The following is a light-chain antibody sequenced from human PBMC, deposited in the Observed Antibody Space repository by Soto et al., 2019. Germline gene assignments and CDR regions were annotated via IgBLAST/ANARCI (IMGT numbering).Light chain of an antibody. CDR3: RSYTSSSTLV. CDR2: EVS. J-gene: IGLJ3*02. V-gene: IGLV2-14*01. CDR1: SSDVGGYNY. Sequence: QSALTQPASVSGSPGQSITISCTGTSSDVGGYNYVSWYQQHPGKAPKLMIYEVSNRPLGVSQRFSASKAGNTASLTIYWRQDEDAACYYCRSYTSSSTLVFGGGTKLTVL.